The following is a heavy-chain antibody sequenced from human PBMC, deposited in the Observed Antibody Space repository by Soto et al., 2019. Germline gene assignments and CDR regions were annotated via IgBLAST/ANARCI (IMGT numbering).Heavy chain of an antibody. J-gene: IGHJ4*02. CDR2: IKSKTDGGTT. CDR1: GCTFSNAW. V-gene: IGHV3-15*07. D-gene: IGHD3-9*01. Sequence: GGSLRLSCAASGCTFSNAWMNWVRQATGKGLEWVGRIKSKTDGGTTDYAAPVKGRFTISRDDSKNTLYLQMNSLKTEDTAVYYCTTDGLPYYDILTGYYNLDYWGQGTLVTVSS. CDR3: TTDGLPYYDILTGYYNLDY.